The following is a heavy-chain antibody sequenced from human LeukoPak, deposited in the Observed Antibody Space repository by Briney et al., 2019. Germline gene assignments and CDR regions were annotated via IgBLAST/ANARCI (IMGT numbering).Heavy chain of an antibody. J-gene: IGHJ6*02. CDR1: GLNLDAYA. CDR3: AKDTPLFYHYYGIDV. CDR2: ISGDGTIT. V-gene: IGHV3-43*02. Sequence: GGSLRLSCAASGLNLDAYAMRWVRQAPGKGLEWVSLISGDGTITYYADSVKGRFTISRDNSKNSLFLEMNSLRSEDTALYYCAKDTPLFYHYYGIDVWGQGTTVTVSS.